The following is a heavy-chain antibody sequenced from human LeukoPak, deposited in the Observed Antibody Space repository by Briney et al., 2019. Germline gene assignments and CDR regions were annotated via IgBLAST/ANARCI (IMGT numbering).Heavy chain of an antibody. CDR3: ARVAADRVVTFGY. J-gene: IGHJ4*02. V-gene: IGHV3-30-3*01. Sequence: GGSLRLSCAASGFTFSSYAMHWVRQAPGKGLEWVAVISYDGSNKYYADSVKGRFTISRDNSKNTLYLQMNSLRAEDTAVYYCARVAADRVVTFGYWGQGTLVTVSS. CDR2: ISYDGSNK. CDR1: GFTFSSYA. D-gene: IGHD4-23*01.